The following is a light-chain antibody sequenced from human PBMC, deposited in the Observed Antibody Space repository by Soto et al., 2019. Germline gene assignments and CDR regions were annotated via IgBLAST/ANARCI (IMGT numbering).Light chain of an antibody. V-gene: IGLV1-40*01. CDR2: GNT. CDR3: QSYDSSLSGSVV. J-gene: IGLJ2*01. Sequence: QSVLTQPPSVSGAPGQRVTISCTGSSSNIGAGYDVHWYQHLPGTAPKFLIYGNTNRPSGVPDRFSASKSGTSASLAITGLQAEDEADYYCQSYDSSLSGSVVFGGGTKVTVL. CDR1: SSNIGAGYD.